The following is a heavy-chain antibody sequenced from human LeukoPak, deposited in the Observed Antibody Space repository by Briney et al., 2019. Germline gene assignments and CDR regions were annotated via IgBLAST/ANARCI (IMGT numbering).Heavy chain of an antibody. V-gene: IGHV4-4*09. CDR1: GGSISSYY. CDR3: ARGRYCSADICSGGDAFDI. Sequence: SETLSLTCTVSGGSISSYYWSWIRQPPGKGLEWIGYIYTSGSTNYNPSLKSRVTMSVDTSKNQFSLKLSSVTAADTAVYYCARGRYCSADICSGGDAFDIWGQGTMVSVSS. CDR2: IYTSGST. D-gene: IGHD2-15*01. J-gene: IGHJ3*02.